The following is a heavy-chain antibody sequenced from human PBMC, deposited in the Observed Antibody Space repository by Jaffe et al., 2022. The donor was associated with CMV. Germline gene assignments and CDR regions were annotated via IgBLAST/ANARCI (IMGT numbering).Heavy chain of an antibody. CDR1: GFTFSNAW. CDR3: TTGTLYSGPPTADY. J-gene: IGHJ4*02. Sequence: EVQLVESGGGLVKPGGSLRLSCAASGFTFSNAWMSWVRQAPGKGLEWVGRIKSKTDGGTTDYAAPVKGRFTISRDDSKNTLYLQMNSLKTEDTAVYYCTTGTLYSGPPTADYWGQGTLVTVSS. CDR2: IKSKTDGGTT. D-gene: IGHD6-13*01. V-gene: IGHV3-15*01.